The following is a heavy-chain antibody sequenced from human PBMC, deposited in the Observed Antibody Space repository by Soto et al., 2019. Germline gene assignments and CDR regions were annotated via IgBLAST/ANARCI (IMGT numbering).Heavy chain of an antibody. Sequence: GASVKVSCKASGGTFSSYAISWVRQAPGQGLEWMGGIIPIFGTANYAQKFQGRVTITADESTSTAYMELSSLRSEDTAVYYCARMEYYDILTGPGGMDVWGQGTTVTVSS. CDR1: GGTFSSYA. CDR3: ARMEYYDILTGPGGMDV. V-gene: IGHV1-69*13. D-gene: IGHD3-9*01. CDR2: IIPIFGTA. J-gene: IGHJ6*02.